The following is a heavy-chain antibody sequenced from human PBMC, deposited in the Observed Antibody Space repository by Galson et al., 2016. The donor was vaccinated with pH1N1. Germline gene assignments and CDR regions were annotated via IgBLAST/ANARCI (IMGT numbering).Heavy chain of an antibody. CDR2: VNHSGSS. J-gene: IGHJ3*01. Sequence: ETLSLTCAVYGGSLSGHYWSWIRQSPGKGLEWIGEVNHSGSSAYNPSLNGRVAISVDASKQQFSLRLMSVTAADTAAYFCARHSTSGFPGIEVAARRRPFDVWGHVTLVTVSS. V-gene: IGHV4-34*01. D-gene: IGHD6-19*01. CDR3: ARHSTSGFPGIEVAARRRPFDV. CDR1: GGSLSGHY.